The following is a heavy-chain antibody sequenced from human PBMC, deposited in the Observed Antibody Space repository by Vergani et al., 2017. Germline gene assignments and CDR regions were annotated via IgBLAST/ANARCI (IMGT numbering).Heavy chain of an antibody. D-gene: IGHD2-15*01. V-gene: IGHV3-30*03. Sequence: QVQLVESGGGVVQPGRSLRLSCAASGFTFSSYGMHWVRQAPGKGLEWVAVISYDGSNKYYADSVKGRFTISRDNSKNTLYLQMNSLRAEDTAVYYCARDICRGGSCYSDYWGQGTLVTVSS. CDR3: ARDICRGGSCYSDY. CDR2: ISYDGSNK. J-gene: IGHJ4*02. CDR1: GFTFSSYG.